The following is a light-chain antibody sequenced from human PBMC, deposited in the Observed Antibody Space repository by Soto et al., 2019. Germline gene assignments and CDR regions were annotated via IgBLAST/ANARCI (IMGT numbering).Light chain of an antibody. CDR1: QGIRND. Sequence: IPMNNSPSSLCASLLERVTIXCRASQGIRNDLGWYQQKPGKAPKLLIYAASSLQSGVPSRFSGSGSGTDFTLTISSLQPEDFATYYCLQDYNYPRTFGQGTKVDIK. V-gene: IGKV1-6*01. CDR3: LQDYNYPRT. J-gene: IGKJ1*01. CDR2: AAS.